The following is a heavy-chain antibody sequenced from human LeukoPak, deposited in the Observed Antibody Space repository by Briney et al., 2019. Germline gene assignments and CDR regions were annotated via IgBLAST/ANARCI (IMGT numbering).Heavy chain of an antibody. CDR3: ARDRGTWNDDGFDY. D-gene: IGHD1-1*01. V-gene: IGHV3-21*01. CDR2: ISSSSRYI. CDR1: GFTFSSYS. J-gene: IGHJ4*02. Sequence: PGGSLRLSCAASGFTFSSYSMNWVRQAPGKGLEWVSSISSSSRYIYYADSVKGRFTISRDDAKSSLYLQMNSLRAEDTAVYYCARDRGTWNDDGFDYWGQGTLVTVSS.